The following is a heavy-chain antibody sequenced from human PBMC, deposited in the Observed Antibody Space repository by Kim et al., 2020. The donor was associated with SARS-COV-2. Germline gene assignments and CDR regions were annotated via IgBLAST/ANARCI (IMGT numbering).Heavy chain of an antibody. J-gene: IGHJ4*02. V-gene: IGHV3-23*01. D-gene: IGHD3-9*01. Sequence: VKARFTIARDNSKNPLYLQMNSLRAEDTAVYYCAKDTSYYDILTGYSDYWGQGTLVTVSS. CDR3: AKDTSYYDILTGYSDY.